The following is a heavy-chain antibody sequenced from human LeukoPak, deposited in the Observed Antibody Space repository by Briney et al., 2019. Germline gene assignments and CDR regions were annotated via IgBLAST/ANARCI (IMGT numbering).Heavy chain of an antibody. D-gene: IGHD3-3*01. J-gene: IGHJ4*02. CDR2: IYYSGST. CDR3: ARARITIFGVVILGD. CDR1: GGSVSSSSYY. Sequence: SETLSLTCTVSGGSVSSSSYYWGWIRQPPGKGLEWIGSIYYSGSTYYNPSLKSRVTISVDTSKNQFSLKLSSVTAADTAVYYCARARITIFGVVILGDWGQGTLVTVSS. V-gene: IGHV4-39*07.